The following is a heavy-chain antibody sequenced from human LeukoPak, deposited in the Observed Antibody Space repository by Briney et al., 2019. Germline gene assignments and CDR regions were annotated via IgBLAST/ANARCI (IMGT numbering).Heavy chain of an antibody. V-gene: IGHV3-23*01. J-gene: IGHJ3*02. D-gene: IGHD1/OR15-1a*01. CDR3: AKEPRWEQLHSFDI. CDR2: ISGSGGST. Sequence: GGSLRLSCAASGFTFSGYAMSWVRQAPGKGLEWVSAISGSGGSTYYADSVKGRFTISRDNSKNTLYLQMDSLRPEDTAVYYCAKEPRWEQLHSFDIWGQGTTVTVSS. CDR1: GFTFSGYA.